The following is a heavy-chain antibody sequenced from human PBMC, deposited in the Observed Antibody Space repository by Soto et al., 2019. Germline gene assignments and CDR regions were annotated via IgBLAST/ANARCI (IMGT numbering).Heavy chain of an antibody. CDR1: GXTLTELS. V-gene: IGHV1-24*01. J-gene: IGHJ3*02. Sequence: ASVKVSCKVXGXTLTELSMHWVRQAPGKGLEWMGGFDPEDGETIYAQKFQGRVTMTEDTSTDTAYMELSSLRSEDTAVYYCAKQEDYYAAFDIWGQGTMVTVSS. D-gene: IGHD1-26*01. CDR3: AKQEDYYAAFDI. CDR2: FDPEDGET.